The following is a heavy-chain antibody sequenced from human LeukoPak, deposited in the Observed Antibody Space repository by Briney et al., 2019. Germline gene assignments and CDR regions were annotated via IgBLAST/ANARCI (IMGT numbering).Heavy chain of an antibody. D-gene: IGHD3-22*01. CDR2: INHSGRI. CDR3: ARGHYDSGGYYYGIRAYYFDY. Sequence: SEILSLTCAVYGESFSGHYWSFIRQTPGKGLEWIGEINHSGRINYNPSLMGRVTISVDTSKSQFSLKLSSVTAADTAVYYCARGHYDSGGYYYGIRAYYFDYWGQGTLVTVSS. V-gene: IGHV4-34*01. J-gene: IGHJ4*02. CDR1: GESFSGHY.